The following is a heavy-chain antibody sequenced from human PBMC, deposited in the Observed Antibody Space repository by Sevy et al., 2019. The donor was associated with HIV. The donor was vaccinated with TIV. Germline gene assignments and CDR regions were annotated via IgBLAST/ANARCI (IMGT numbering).Heavy chain of an antibody. V-gene: IGHV3-20*04. D-gene: IGHD1-26*01. CDR1: GFTFDDYG. CDR3: VRDSGSGTYPRWFDP. CDR2: INWNGDST. J-gene: IGHJ5*02. Sequence: GGSLRLSCVASGFTFDDYGMSWVRQVPGKGLEWVSGINWNGDSTNYADSVKGRFTIFRDNAKNSLYLQMNSLRPEDTALYYCVRDSGSGTYPRWFDPWGQGTLVTVSS.